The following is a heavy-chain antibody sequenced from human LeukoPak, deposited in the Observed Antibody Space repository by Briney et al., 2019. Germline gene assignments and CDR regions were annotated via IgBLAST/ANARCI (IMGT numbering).Heavy chain of an antibody. V-gene: IGHV1-2*02. Sequence: ASVKVSCKASGYTFTAYHMHWVRQAPGQGLEWMGWISPNSGDTGFAQKFQGRVTMTRDTSISTAYLELSRLRSDDTAIYYCAKTSWPRFEYWGQGTLVTVSS. CDR2: ISPNSGDT. CDR1: GYTFTAYH. D-gene: IGHD6-6*01. J-gene: IGHJ4*02. CDR3: AKTSWPRFEY.